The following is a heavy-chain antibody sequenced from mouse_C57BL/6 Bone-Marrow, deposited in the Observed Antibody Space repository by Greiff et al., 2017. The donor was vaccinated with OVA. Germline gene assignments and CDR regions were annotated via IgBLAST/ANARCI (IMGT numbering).Heavy chain of an antibody. CDR3: ARDRITTVVATEAMDY. CDR1: GYTFTSYW. Sequence: QVQLKQPGAELVMPGASVKLSCKASGYTFTSYWMHWVKQRPGQGLEWIGEIDPSDSYTNYNQKFKGKSTLTVDKSSSTAYMQLSSLTSEDSAFYYCARDRITTVVATEAMDYWGQGTSVTVSS. V-gene: IGHV1-69*01. J-gene: IGHJ4*01. D-gene: IGHD1-1*01. CDR2: IDPSDSYT.